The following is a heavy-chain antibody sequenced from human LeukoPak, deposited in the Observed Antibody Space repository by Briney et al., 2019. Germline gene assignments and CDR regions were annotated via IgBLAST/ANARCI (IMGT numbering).Heavy chain of an antibody. CDR1: GFTFSSYS. CDR2: LSSGSSTI. D-gene: IGHD3-3*01. V-gene: IGHV3-48*04. J-gene: IGHJ6*03. Sequence: PGGSLRLSCAASGFTFSSYSMNWVRQAPGKGLEWVSYLSSGSSTIYYADSVKGRFTISRDNAKNSLYLQMNSLRAEDTAVYYRARDAPIFGVVIYYYYMDVWGKGTTVTVSS. CDR3: ARDAPIFGVVIYYYYMDV.